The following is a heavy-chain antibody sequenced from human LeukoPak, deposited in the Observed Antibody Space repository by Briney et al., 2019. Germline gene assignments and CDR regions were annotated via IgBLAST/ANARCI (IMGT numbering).Heavy chain of an antibody. CDR3: ARHRRTIVGATHPDY. D-gene: IGHD1-26*01. CDR1: GYSFASYW. CDR2: IYPGDSDT. V-gene: IGHV5-51*01. Sequence: GESLKISCKGSGYSFASYWIGWVRQMPGKGLEWMGIIYPGDSDTRYSPSFQGQVTISADKSISTAYLQWSSLKASDTAMYYCARHRRTIVGATHPDYWGQGTLVTVSS. J-gene: IGHJ4*02.